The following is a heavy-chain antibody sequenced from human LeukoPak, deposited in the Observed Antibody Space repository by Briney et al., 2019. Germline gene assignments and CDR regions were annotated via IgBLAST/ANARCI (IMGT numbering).Heavy chain of an antibody. D-gene: IGHD3-22*01. V-gene: IGHV1-69*04. CDR1: GGTFSSYA. CDR3: ARGAYDSSGYRFDY. Sequence: SVKVSCKASGGTFSSYAISWVRQAPGQGLEWMGRIIPILGIANYAQKFQGRVTITADKSTSTAYMELSSLRSEDTAVYYCARGAYDSSGYRFDYWGQGTLVTVSS. CDR2: IIPILGIA. J-gene: IGHJ4*02.